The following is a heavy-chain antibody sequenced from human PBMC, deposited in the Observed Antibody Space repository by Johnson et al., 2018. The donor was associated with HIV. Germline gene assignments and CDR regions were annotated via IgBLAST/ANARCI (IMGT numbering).Heavy chain of an antibody. D-gene: IGHD2-15*01. CDR3: AKLIIVVVPSQTSPGRTFDI. CDR1: GFTFSSYA. J-gene: IGHJ3*02. CDR2: ISGSGGST. Sequence: VQLVESGGGLVQPGGSLRLSCAASGFTFSSYAMSWVRQAPGKGLEWVSAISGSGGSTYYADSVKGRFTISRDNSKNTLYLQMYSLRAEDTAVYYCAKLIIVVVPSQTSPGRTFDIWGQGTMVTVSS. V-gene: IGHV3-23*04.